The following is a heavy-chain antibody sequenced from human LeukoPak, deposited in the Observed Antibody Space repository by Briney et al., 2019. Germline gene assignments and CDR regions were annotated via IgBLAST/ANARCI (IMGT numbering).Heavy chain of an antibody. CDR1: GYTFTLYG. CDR3: ARDILYRSSWYNPYFYYYTVV. CDR2: ISAYNGNT. Sequence: GASVNVSCKASGYTFTLYGISWVRQAPGQGLESMGWISAYNGNTNYAQKLQGRVTMTTDTSTSTDYMELRSLRSDDTAVYYFARDILYRSSWYNPYFYYYTVVWGKGTTVTVSS. V-gene: IGHV1-18*01. D-gene: IGHD6-13*01. J-gene: IGHJ6*03.